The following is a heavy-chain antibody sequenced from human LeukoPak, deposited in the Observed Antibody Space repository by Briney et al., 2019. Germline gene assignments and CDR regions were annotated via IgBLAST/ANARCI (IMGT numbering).Heavy chain of an antibody. CDR3: ARASVTTTWHHLGY. CDR2: ISSNGVNT. V-gene: IGHV3-64*01. Sequence: PGGSLSLSCAASGFSFSTYVMHWVRQAPGKGLEYVSSISSNGVNTYYANSVKGRFTISRDNAKITLHLQMGSLRVEDMAVYYCARASVTTTWHHLGYWGQGALVTVSS. J-gene: IGHJ4*02. CDR1: GFSFSTYV. D-gene: IGHD1-14*01.